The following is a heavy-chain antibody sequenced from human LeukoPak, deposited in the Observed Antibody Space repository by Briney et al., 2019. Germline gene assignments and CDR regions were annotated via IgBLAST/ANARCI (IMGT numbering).Heavy chain of an antibody. V-gene: IGHV1-2*02. CDR2: INPNSGGT. CDR3: ARGAAGYYYHSSGYYFDY. D-gene: IGHD3-22*01. CDR1: GYTFTGYY. J-gene: IGHJ4*02. Sequence: GASVKVSCKASGYTFTGYYMHWVRQAPGQGLGWMGWINPNSGGTNYAQKFQGRVTMTRDTSISTAYMELSRLRSDDTAVYYCARGAAGYYYHSSGYYFDYWGQGTLVTVSS.